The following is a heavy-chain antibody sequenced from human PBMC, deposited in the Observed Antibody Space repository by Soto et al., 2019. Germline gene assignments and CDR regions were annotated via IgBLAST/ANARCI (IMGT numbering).Heavy chain of an antibody. J-gene: IGHJ6*02. CDR1: GYTFTSYG. D-gene: IGHD6-19*01. CDR3: ARASFRAVAGRYYYGMDV. V-gene: IGHV1-18*04. CDR2: ISAYNGNT. Sequence: ASVKVSCKASGYTFTSYGISWVRQAPGQGLEWMGWISAYNGNTNYAQKLQGRVTMTTDTSTSTAYMEPRSLRSDDTAVYYCARASFRAVAGRYYYGMDVWGQGTTVTVSS.